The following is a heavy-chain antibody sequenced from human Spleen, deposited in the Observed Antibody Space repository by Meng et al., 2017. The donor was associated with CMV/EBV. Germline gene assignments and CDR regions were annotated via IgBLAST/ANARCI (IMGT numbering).Heavy chain of an antibody. J-gene: IGHJ4*02. CDR1: GFTFSSYG. Sequence: GGSLRLSCAASGFTFSSYGMHWVRQAPGKGLEWVANIKQDGSEKYYVDSVKGRFTISRDNAKNSLYLQMNSLRAEDTAVYYCARVGAGYCSSTSCPLDYWGQGTLVTVSS. CDR3: ARVGAGYCSSTSCPLDY. V-gene: IGHV3-7*01. CDR2: IKQDGSEK. D-gene: IGHD2-2*01.